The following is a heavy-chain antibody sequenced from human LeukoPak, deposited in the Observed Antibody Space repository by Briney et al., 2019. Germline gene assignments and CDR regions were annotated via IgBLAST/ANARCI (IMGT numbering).Heavy chain of an antibody. CDR3: ARDPRIEWELYFDY. CDR1: GFTFSSYG. D-gene: IGHD1-26*01. CDR2: IWDDGSNK. Sequence: GRSLRLSCAASGFTFSSYGMHGVRQAPGKGLEGGADIWDDGSNKYYADSVKGRFTISRDNSKNTLYLQMHSLRAEDTAVYYCARDPRIEWELYFDYWGQGTLVTVSS. V-gene: IGHV3-33*01. J-gene: IGHJ4*02.